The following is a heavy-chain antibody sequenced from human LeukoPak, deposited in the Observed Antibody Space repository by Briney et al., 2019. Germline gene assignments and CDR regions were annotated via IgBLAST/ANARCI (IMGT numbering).Heavy chain of an antibody. CDR2: IYHSGST. D-gene: IGHD1-1*01. J-gene: IGHJ3*02. CDR1: GGSISSGGYY. V-gene: IGHV4-30-2*01. CDR3: ARLSRSEEVPFDI. Sequence: SETLSLTCTVSGGSISSGGYYWSWIRQPPGKGLEWIGYIYHSGSTYYNPSLKSRVTISVDRSKNQFSLKLSSVTAADTAVYYCARLSRSEEVPFDIWGQGTMVTVSS.